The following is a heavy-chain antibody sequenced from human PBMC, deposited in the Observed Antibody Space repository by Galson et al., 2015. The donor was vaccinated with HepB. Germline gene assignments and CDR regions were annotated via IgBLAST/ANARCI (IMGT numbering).Heavy chain of an antibody. D-gene: IGHD6-13*01. Sequence: SLRLSCAASGFSFTNYGMHWARQGPGKGLEWVAVISSDGSKSNFVDSVKGRFTISRDNSKNTVYLQMSSLRPEDTALYYCAKGGIAATTNWGQGTLVTVSS. J-gene: IGHJ4*02. CDR3: AKGGIAATTN. CDR1: GFSFTNYG. CDR2: ISSDGSKS. V-gene: IGHV3-30*18.